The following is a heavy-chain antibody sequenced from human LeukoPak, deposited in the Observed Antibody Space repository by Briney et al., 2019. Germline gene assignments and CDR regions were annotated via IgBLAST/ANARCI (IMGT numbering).Heavy chain of an antibody. CDR3: ARGPIFGVVITTNWFAP. CDR2: IIPILGIA. V-gene: IGHV1-69*02. J-gene: IGHJ5*02. D-gene: IGHD3-3*01. Sequence: SVKVSCKASGGTFSSYTISWVRQAPGQGLEWMGRIIPILGIANYAQKFQGRVTITADKSTSTAYMELSSLRSEDTAVYYCARGPIFGVVITTNWFAPWGQGTLVTVSP. CDR1: GGTFSSYT.